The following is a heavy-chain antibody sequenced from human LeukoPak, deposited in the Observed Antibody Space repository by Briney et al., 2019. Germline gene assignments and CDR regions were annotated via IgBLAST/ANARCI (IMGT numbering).Heavy chain of an antibody. CDR3: ARASVGAVAPRGAFDI. CDR2: ISYDGSNK. D-gene: IGHD6-19*01. J-gene: IGHJ3*02. V-gene: IGHV3-30*03. Sequence: GGSLRLSCAASGFTFSSYGMHWVRQAPGKGLEWVAVISYDGSNKYYADSVKGRFTISRDNSKNTLYLQMNSLRAEDTAVYYCARASVGAVAPRGAFDIWGQGTMVTVSS. CDR1: GFTFSSYG.